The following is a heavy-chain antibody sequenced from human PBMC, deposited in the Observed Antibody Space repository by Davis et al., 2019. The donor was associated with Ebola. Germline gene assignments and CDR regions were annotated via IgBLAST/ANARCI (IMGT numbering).Heavy chain of an antibody. CDR3: ATVGYCTNGVCYPLAFDY. J-gene: IGHJ4*02. Sequence: ASAKVSCKVSGYTLTELSMHWVRQAPGKGLEWMGGFDPEDGETIYAQKFQGRVTMTEDTSTDTAYMELSSLRSEDTAVYYCATVGYCTNGVCYPLAFDYWSQGTLVTVSS. D-gene: IGHD2-8*01. CDR2: FDPEDGET. CDR1: GYTLTELS. V-gene: IGHV1-24*01.